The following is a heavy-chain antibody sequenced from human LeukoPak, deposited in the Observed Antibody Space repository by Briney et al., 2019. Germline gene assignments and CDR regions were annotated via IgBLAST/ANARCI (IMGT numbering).Heavy chain of an antibody. CDR2: ISGSGGST. Sequence: PGGSLRLSCAASGFTFSSYAMSWVRQAPGKGPEWVSAISGSGGSTYYADSVKGRFTISRDNSKNTLYLQMNSLRAEDTAVYYCAKDRRSTAMVMLLWDYWGQGTLVTVSS. CDR1: GFTFSSYA. D-gene: IGHD5-18*01. CDR3: AKDRRSTAMVMLLWDY. V-gene: IGHV3-23*01. J-gene: IGHJ4*02.